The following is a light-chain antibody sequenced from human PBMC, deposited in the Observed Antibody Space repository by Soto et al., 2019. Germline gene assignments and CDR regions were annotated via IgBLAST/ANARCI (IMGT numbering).Light chain of an antibody. J-gene: IGLJ3*02. Sequence: QSVLTQPPSASGTPGQRVTISCSGSRSNIGKNSVSSLQQFPGTTPKLLIFNESRRPSGVPERFSGSRSGTSASLAISGLRFEEEADYYCAVWDDTPHGWEFGGGTKLTVL. V-gene: IGLV1-47*01. CDR1: RSNIGKNS. CDR2: NES. CDR3: AVWDDTPHGWE.